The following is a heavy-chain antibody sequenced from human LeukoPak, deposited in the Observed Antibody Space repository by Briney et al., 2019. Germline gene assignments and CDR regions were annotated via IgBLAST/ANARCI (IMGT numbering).Heavy chain of an antibody. CDR2: VHSSEGT. D-gene: IGHD2-21*02. CDR1: GGSMTGYY. CDR3: TKLSDCAADCYDSPHWFDP. Sequence: KTSETLSLTCTVSGGSMTGYYRAWIRQPPGKRLEWIGYVHSSEGTKYSPSLKSRVTVSIDMSKNQFSLNLRSVTAADSAAYYCTKLSDCAADCYDSPHWFDPWGQGSLVTVSS. J-gene: IGHJ5*02. V-gene: IGHV4-59*08.